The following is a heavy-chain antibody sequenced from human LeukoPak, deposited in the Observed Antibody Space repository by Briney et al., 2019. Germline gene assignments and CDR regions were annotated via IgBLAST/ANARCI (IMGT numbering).Heavy chain of an antibody. Sequence: ASVKVSCKASGYTFTGYYMHWVRQAPGQGLEWMGWINPNSGGTNYAQKFQGRVTMTRDTSISTAYMELSRLRSDDTAVYYCAREGVDTAMDYYYGMDVWGQGTTVIVSS. CDR3: AREGVDTAMDYYYGMDV. CDR2: INPNSGGT. D-gene: IGHD5-18*01. J-gene: IGHJ6*02. CDR1: GYTFTGYY. V-gene: IGHV1-2*02.